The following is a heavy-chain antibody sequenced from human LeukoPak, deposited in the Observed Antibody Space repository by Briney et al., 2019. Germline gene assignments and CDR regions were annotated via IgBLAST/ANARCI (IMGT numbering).Heavy chain of an antibody. CDR1: RFTFISYS. Sequence: GWSLRLSCAASRFTFISYSMNWVRQAPGKGRDGVSYISSSSSTIYYADSVKGRFTISRQNANNSLYLPMNSLRDEDTGVYYCARESHSTVAGTIHYWGQGTLVTVSS. D-gene: IGHD6-19*01. J-gene: IGHJ4*02. CDR2: ISSSSSTI. CDR3: ARESHSTVAGTIHY. V-gene: IGHV3-48*02.